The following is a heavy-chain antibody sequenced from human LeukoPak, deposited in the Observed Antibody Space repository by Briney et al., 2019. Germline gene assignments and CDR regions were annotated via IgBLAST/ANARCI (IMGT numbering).Heavy chain of an antibody. J-gene: IGHJ5*02. D-gene: IGHD5-18*01. CDR1: GFTFSSYA. Sequence: GGSLRLSCAASGFTFSSYAMSWVRQAPGKGLEWVSAISGSGGSTYYADSVKGRFTISRDNSKNTLYLQMNSLRAEDTAVYYCANYGGDQQTDTAMEAWGQGTLVTVSS. CDR2: ISGSGGST. V-gene: IGHV3-23*01. CDR3: ANYGGDQQTDTAMEA.